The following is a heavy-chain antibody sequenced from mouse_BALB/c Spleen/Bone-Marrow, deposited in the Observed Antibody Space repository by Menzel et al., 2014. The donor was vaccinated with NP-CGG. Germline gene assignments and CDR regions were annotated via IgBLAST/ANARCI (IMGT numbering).Heavy chain of an antibody. J-gene: IGHJ4*01. CDR1: GFSLSTYGIG. Sequence: QVTLKECGPGILQPPQTLSLTCSFSGFSLSTYGIGVGWIRQPSGKGLEWLAHIWWTDNKYYNTALKSRLTISKDTSNIQAFLKIASVDTSDTATYYCVRGEYALAMDYWGQGTSVTVSS. CDR2: IWWTDNK. CDR3: VRGEYALAMDY. V-gene: IGHV8-11*01. D-gene: IGHD5-1*01.